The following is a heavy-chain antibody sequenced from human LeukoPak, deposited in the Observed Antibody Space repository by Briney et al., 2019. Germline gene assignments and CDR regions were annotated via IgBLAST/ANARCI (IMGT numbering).Heavy chain of an antibody. J-gene: IGHJ5*02. CDR1: GYTFTSYD. V-gene: IGHV1-8*01. Sequence: ASVKVSCKASGYTFTSYDINWVRQATGQGLEWMGWMNPNSGNTGYAQKFQGRVTMTRNTSISTAYMELSSLRSEDTAVYYCARRRVVPAAKVPTRNWFDPWGQGTLVTVSS. D-gene: IGHD2-2*01. CDR2: MNPNSGNT. CDR3: ARRRVVPAAKVPTRNWFDP.